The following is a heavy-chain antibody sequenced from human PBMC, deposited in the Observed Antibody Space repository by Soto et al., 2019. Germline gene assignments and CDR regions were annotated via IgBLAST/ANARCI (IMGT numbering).Heavy chain of an antibody. Sequence: ASVKVSCKASGYTFTSYPTHWVRQAPGQRLEWMGWIDAGNGNTKYSQKFRGRVTFTTDTSASTAYVDLSSLRSEDTAVYYCARAGYTYGSNYYCMDVLGQGTTVNVSS. J-gene: IGHJ6*02. D-gene: IGHD5-18*01. V-gene: IGHV1-3*01. CDR1: GYTFTSYP. CDR2: IDAGNGNT. CDR3: ARAGYTYGSNYYCMDV.